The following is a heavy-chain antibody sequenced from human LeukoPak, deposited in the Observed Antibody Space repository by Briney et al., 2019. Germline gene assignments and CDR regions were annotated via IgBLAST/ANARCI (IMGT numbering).Heavy chain of an antibody. CDR1: GFTFSSYG. D-gene: IGHD5-12*01. V-gene: IGHV3-30*02. J-gene: IGHJ6*03. CDR2: IRYDGSNK. CDR3: AKDGSEAGPTLRTYYYYYFMDV. Sequence: PGRSLRLSCAASGFTFSSYGTHWVRQAPGKGLEWVACIRYDGSNKHYADSVKGRFSISRDNSKNTLYLQMNSLRAEDTAVYYCAKDGSEAGPTLRTYYYYYFMDVWGKGTTVTVSS.